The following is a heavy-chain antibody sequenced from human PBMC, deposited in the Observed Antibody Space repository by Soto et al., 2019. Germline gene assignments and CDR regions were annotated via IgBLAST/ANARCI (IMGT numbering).Heavy chain of an antibody. D-gene: IGHD3-16*01. CDR3: ARRPPEGGTMDV. Sequence: PGESLKISCKGSGYSFSTYWIAWVRQMPGRGLEWMGIIYPGDSDTRYSLSLQGQVTISADKSISTAYLQWSSLKASDTAIYYCARRPPEGGTMDVCFQGTTVTVPS. CDR2: IYPGDSDT. V-gene: IGHV5-51*01. J-gene: IGHJ6*02. CDR1: GYSFSTYW.